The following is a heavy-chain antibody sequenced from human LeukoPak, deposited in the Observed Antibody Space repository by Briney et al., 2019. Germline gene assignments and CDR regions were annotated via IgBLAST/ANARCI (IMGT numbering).Heavy chain of an antibody. V-gene: IGHV1-18*01. Sequence: GASVKVSCKASGYTFTSYGISWVRQAPGQGLEWMGWISAYNGNTNYAQKLQGRVTMTTDTSTSTAYMELRSLRSDDTAVYYCAREKVATTPYYYYYMDVWGKGTTVTVS. J-gene: IGHJ6*03. CDR2: ISAYNGNT. CDR1: GYTFTSYG. D-gene: IGHD5-12*01. CDR3: AREKVATTPYYYYYMDV.